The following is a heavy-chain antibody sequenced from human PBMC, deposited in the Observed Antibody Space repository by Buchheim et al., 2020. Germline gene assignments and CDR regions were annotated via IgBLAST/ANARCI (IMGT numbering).Heavy chain of an antibody. Sequence: QLQLQESGSGLVKPSQTLSLTCAVSGGSISSGGYSWSWIRQPPGKGLEWIGYIYHSGGTFYNPSLKSRVTISVDKTKKQFSLKLSSVTAADTAVYYCARTVVAATYAWFDPWGQGTL. CDR1: GGSISSGGYS. J-gene: IGHJ5*02. D-gene: IGHD2-15*01. CDR2: IYHSGGT. V-gene: IGHV4-30-2*01. CDR3: ARTVVAATYAWFDP.